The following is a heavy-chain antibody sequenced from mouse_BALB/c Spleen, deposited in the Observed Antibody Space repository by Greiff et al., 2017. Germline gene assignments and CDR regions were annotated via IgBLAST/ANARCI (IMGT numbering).Heavy chain of an antibody. CDR2: INPSSGYT. CDR3: ARWGDYNPFAY. V-gene: IGHV1-4*01. D-gene: IGHD1-3*01. J-gene: IGHJ3*01. Sequence: VKLVESGAELARPGASVKMSCKASGYTFTSYTMHWVKQRPGQGLEWIGYINPSSGYTNYNQKFKDKATLTADKSSSTAYMQLSSLTSEDSAVYYCARWGDYNPFAYCGQGTLVTVSA. CDR1: GYTFTSYT.